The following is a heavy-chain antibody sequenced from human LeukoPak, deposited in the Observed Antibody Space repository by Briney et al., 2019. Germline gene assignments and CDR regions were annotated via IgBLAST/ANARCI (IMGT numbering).Heavy chain of an antibody. J-gene: IGHJ5*02. D-gene: IGHD3-22*01. CDR3: ARPYYYDSRIDP. Sequence: SETLSLTCTVSGGSISSGDYYWSWIRQPPGKGLEWIAYMYYSGSTYYNPSLKSRVTMSADTSKNQLSLKLSSVTAADTAEYYCARPYYYDSRIDPWGQGILATVSS. CDR1: GGSISSGDYY. V-gene: IGHV4-30-4*01. CDR2: MYYSGST.